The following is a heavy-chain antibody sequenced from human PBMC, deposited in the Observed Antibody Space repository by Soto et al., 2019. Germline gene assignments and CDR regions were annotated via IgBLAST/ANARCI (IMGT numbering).Heavy chain of an antibody. CDR2: ISAYNGNT. CDR3: ARDRYYDILTGYLGGVGAFDI. D-gene: IGHD3-9*01. Sequence: ASVKVSCKASGYTFTSYGISWVRQAPGQGLEWMGWISAYNGNTNYAQKLQGRVTMTTDTSTSTAYLELRSLRSDDTAVYYCARDRYYDILTGYLGGVGAFDIWGQGTMVTVSS. V-gene: IGHV1-18*01. J-gene: IGHJ3*02. CDR1: GYTFTSYG.